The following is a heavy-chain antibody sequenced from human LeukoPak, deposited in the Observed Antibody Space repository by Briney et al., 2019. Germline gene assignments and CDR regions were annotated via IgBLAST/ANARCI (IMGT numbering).Heavy chain of an antibody. D-gene: IGHD1-26*01. V-gene: IGHV3-64*01. CDR1: GFTFSSYA. J-gene: IGHJ4*02. Sequence: GGSLRLSCAASGFTFSSYAMHWVRQAPGKGLEYVSAISSNGGSTYYANSVKGRFTISRDNSKNTLYLQMGSLRAEDMAVYYCARLVGADDYRGQGTLVTVSS. CDR2: ISSNGGST. CDR3: ARLVGADDY.